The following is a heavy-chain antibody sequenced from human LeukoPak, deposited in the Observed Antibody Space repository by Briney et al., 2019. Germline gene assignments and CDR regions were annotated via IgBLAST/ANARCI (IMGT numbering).Heavy chain of an antibody. CDR3: AREAYFDLLHLDY. J-gene: IGHJ4*02. CDR2: ISSSSSTI. D-gene: IGHD3-9*01. V-gene: IGHV3-48*01. Sequence: GGSLRLSCAASGFTFSSYSMNWVRQAPGKGLEWVSYISSSSSTIYYADSVKGRFTISRDNAKNSLYLQMNSLRAEDTAVYYCAREAYFDLLHLDYWGQGTLVTVSS. CDR1: GFTFSSYS.